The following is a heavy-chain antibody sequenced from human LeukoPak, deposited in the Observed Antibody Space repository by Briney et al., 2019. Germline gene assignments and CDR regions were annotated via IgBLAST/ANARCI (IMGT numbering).Heavy chain of an antibody. J-gene: IGHJ4*02. CDR2: IGISSGNT. D-gene: IGHD2-2*01. CDR1: GFTFSSYS. CDR3: ARDTKYAFDN. V-gene: IGHV3-48*01. Sequence: PGGSLRLSCAASGFTFSSYSMNWVRQAPGKGLEWISYIGISSGNTKYAHSVKGRFTISGDKAKNSVYLQMNSLRVEDTAVYYCARDTKYAFDNWGQGTLVTVSS.